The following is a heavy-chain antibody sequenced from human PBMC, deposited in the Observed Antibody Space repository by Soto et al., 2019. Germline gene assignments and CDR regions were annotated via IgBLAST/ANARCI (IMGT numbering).Heavy chain of an antibody. V-gene: IGHV1-2*04. CDR2: INPNSGGT. Sequence: QGLEWMGWINPNSGGTNYAQKFQGWVTMTRDTSISTAYMELSRLRSDDTAVYYFARDPYSGSRENAFDISGQRTLVTVSS. J-gene: IGHJ4*03. CDR3: ARDPYSGSRENAFDI. D-gene: IGHD5-12*01.